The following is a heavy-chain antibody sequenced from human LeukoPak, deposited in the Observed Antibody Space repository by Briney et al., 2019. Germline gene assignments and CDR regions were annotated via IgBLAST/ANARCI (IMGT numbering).Heavy chain of an antibody. Sequence: PSETLSLTCAVYGGSFSGYYWSWIRQPPGKGLEWIGEINHSGSTNYNPSLKSRVTISVDTSENQFSLKLSSVTAADTAVYYCARGPGVRGVITDYWGQGTLVTVSS. J-gene: IGHJ4*02. CDR1: GGSFSGYY. V-gene: IGHV4-34*01. CDR3: ARGPGVRGVITDY. D-gene: IGHD3-10*01. CDR2: INHSGST.